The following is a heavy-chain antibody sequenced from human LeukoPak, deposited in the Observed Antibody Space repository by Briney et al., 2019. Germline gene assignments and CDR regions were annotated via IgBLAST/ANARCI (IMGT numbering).Heavy chain of an antibody. CDR1: GFTFSNAW. CDR2: IKSKTDGGTT. CDR3: TTVLLWFGELLN. V-gene: IGHV3-15*01. D-gene: IGHD3-10*01. J-gene: IGHJ4*02. Sequence: GGSRLSCAASGFTFSNAWMSWVRQAPGKGLEWVGRIKSKTDGGTTDYAAPVKGRFTISRDDSKNTLYLQMNSLKTEDTAVYYCTTVLLWFGELLNWGQGTLVTVSS.